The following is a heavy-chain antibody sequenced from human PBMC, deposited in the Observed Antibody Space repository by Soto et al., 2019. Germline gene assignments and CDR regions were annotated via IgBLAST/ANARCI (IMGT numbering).Heavy chain of an antibody. Sequence: EVQLEESGGALVQPGRSLRLSCAASGFTFDDYARHWVRQVLGKGLEWVSSISWNSGNIGYADSVKGRFTTSRDNAKNSLYLQMNSLRPEDTALYYCVRSKGGYSYGTPFDYWGQGTLVTVSS. CDR3: VRSKGGYSYGTPFDY. CDR1: GFTFDDYA. D-gene: IGHD5-18*01. J-gene: IGHJ4*02. CDR2: ISWNSGNI. V-gene: IGHV3-9*01.